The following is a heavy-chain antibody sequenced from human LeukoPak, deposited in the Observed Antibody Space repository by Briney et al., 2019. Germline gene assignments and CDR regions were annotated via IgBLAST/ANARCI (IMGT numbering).Heavy chain of an antibody. CDR1: GYSFTSYW. J-gene: IGHJ3*02. Sequence: GESLKISRKGSGYSFTSYWIGWVRQMPGKGLEWMGIIYPGDSDTRYSPSFQGQVTISADKSISTAYLQWSSLKASGTAMYCCASTTYYYDSSGYWGAFDIWGQGTMVTVSS. CDR2: IYPGDSDT. D-gene: IGHD3-22*01. CDR3: ASTTYYYDSSGYWGAFDI. V-gene: IGHV5-51*01.